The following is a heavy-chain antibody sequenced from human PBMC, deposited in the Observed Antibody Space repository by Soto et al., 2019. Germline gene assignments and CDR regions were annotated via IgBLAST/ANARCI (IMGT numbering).Heavy chain of an antibody. CDR1: GYTFTCYA. CDR3: ARDRYCTNGVCYSWGFYYYGMDV. J-gene: IGHJ6*02. CDR2: INAGNGNT. Sequence: ASVKVSCKASGYTFTCYAMHWVRQAPGQRLEWMGWINAGNGNTKYSQKFQGRVTITRDTSASTAYMELSSLRSEDTAVYYCARDRYCTNGVCYSWGFYYYGMDVWGQGTTVTVSS. V-gene: IGHV1-3*01. D-gene: IGHD2-8*01.